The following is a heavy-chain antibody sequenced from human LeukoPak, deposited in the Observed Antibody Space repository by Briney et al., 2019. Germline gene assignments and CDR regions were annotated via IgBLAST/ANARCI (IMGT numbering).Heavy chain of an antibody. Sequence: VASVKVSCKASGYTFTGYYMHWVRQAPGQGLEWMGWINPNSGGTNYAQKFQGWVTMTRDTSISTAYMELNRLRSDDTAVYYCARQGKVVPALDYWGQGTLVTVSS. CDR1: GYTFTGYY. J-gene: IGHJ4*02. CDR3: ARQGKVVPALDY. V-gene: IGHV1-2*04. CDR2: INPNSGGT. D-gene: IGHD2-2*01.